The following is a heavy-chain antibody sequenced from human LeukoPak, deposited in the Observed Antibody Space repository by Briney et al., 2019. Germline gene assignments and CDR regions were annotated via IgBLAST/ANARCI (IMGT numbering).Heavy chain of an antibody. D-gene: IGHD5-12*01. CDR2: IPISGSTI. CDR1: GFTFSDYY. Sequence: GGSLRLSCAASGFTFSDYYMIWIRQAPGKGLESVSYIPISGSTIYYADSVKGRFTFSRDNAKNSLYLQMNSLRAEDTAVYYCARVRREVATIGFDYWGQGTLVTVSS. CDR3: ARVRREVATIGFDY. J-gene: IGHJ4*02. V-gene: IGHV3-11*04.